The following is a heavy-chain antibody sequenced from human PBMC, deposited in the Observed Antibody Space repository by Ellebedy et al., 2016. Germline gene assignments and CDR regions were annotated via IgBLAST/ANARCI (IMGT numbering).Heavy chain of an antibody. CDR2: IYSGGST. Sequence: GGSLRLXXAASGFTVSSNYMSWVRQAPGKGLEWVSVIYSGGSTYYADSVKGRFTISRDNSKNTLCLQMNSLRAEDTAVYYCARAERTTIFGVVIPPPFDYWGQGTLVTVSS. D-gene: IGHD3-3*01. CDR1: GFTVSSNY. CDR3: ARAERTTIFGVVIPPPFDY. J-gene: IGHJ4*02. V-gene: IGHV3-66*01.